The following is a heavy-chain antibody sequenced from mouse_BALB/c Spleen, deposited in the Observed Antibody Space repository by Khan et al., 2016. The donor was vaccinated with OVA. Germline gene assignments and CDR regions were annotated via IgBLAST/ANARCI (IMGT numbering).Heavy chain of an antibody. V-gene: IGHV2-2*02. D-gene: IGHD1-1*01. CDR3: TRRDYNYGRGAWFPY. J-gene: IGHJ3*01. Sequence: VQLQESGPGLVQPSQSLSITCTVSGFSLTNYGIHWVRQSPGKGLEWLGLIWSGGSTDYNAAFISRLSISKDNSKSQVFFKMHSLQTNDTAIYYCTRRDYNYGRGAWFPYWGQGTLFTVSA. CDR2: IWSGGST. CDR1: GFSLTNYG.